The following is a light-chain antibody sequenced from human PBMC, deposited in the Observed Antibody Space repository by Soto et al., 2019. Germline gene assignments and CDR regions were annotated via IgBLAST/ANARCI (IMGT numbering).Light chain of an antibody. V-gene: IGKV3-20*01. J-gene: IGKJ1*01. CDR2: GAS. CDR3: QHYGSSPET. CDR1: QSVSSNY. Sequence: EIVLTQSPGTLSLSPGERATLSCMASQSVSSNYLAWYQQKPGQAPRLLIYGASSRATGIPDRFSCSGSGTDFPLTISRLEPEDFEVYYCQHYGSSPETFGQGTKVDIK.